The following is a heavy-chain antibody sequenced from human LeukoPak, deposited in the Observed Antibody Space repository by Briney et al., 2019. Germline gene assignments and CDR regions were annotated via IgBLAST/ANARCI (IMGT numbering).Heavy chain of an antibody. CDR3: ARVVSSPARYYDFWSGYYLFDP. CDR1: GGSFSGYY. CDR2: INHSGST. J-gene: IGHJ5*02. Sequence: SETLSLTCAVYGGSFSGYYWSWIRQPPGKGLEWIGEINHSGSTNYNPSLKSRVTISVDTSKNQFSLKLSSVTAADTAVYYCARVVSSPARYYDFWSGYYLFDPWGQGTLVTVSS. D-gene: IGHD3-3*01. V-gene: IGHV4-34*01.